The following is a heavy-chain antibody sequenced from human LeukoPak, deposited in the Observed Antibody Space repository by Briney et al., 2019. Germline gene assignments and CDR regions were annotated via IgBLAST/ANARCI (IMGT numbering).Heavy chain of an antibody. CDR3: ARDLADYYGSASDY. J-gene: IGHJ4*02. CDR1: GGTFSSYA. CDR2: IIPILGIA. D-gene: IGHD3-10*01. V-gene: IGHV1-69*04. Sequence: GSSVKVSYKASGGTFSSYAISWVRQAPGQGLEWMGRIIPILGIANYAQKFQGRVTITADKSTSTAYMELSSLRSEDTAVYYCARDLADYYGSASDYWGQGTLVTVSS.